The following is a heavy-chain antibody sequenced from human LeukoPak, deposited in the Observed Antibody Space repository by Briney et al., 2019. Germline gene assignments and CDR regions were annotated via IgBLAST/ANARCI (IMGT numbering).Heavy chain of an antibody. CDR3: AKPQYDSSWYYFDY. CDR2: ISGNGVST. Sequence: PGGSLGLSCAASGFTFSTYAMSWVRQAPGKGLEWVSTISGNGVSTYYANSVKGRFTISRDNSKNTLWLQMNSLRAEDTALYYCAKPQYDSSWYYFDYWGQGTLVTVSS. J-gene: IGHJ4*02. CDR1: GFTFSTYA. V-gene: IGHV3-23*01. D-gene: IGHD6-13*01.